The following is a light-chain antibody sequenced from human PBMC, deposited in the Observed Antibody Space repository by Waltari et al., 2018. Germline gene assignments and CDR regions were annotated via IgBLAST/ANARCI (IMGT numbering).Light chain of an antibody. CDR3: QQRSNWPLT. Sequence: EIVLTQSPATLSLSPGESATLSCRASQSISRYLAWYQQKPGQAPRLLIYDASNRATDIPARFSGSGSGTDFTLTINSLESEDFAVYYCQQRSNWPLTFGGGTRVEIK. CDR2: DAS. V-gene: IGKV3-11*01. J-gene: IGKJ4*01. CDR1: QSISRY.